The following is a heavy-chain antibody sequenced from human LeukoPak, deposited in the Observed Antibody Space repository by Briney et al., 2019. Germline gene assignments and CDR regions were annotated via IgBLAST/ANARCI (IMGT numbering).Heavy chain of an antibody. Sequence: GGSLRLSCAASGFTFTNNFMSWVRQVPGKGLEWVANIKQDGSETTYADSVRGRFTIFRDNAKDSVYLQMNSLRAEDTAVYYCARETRVRWTDYWGQGILVTVSS. CDR2: IKQDGSET. D-gene: IGHD5-24*01. CDR1: GFTFTNNF. J-gene: IGHJ4*02. V-gene: IGHV3-7*01. CDR3: ARETRVRWTDY.